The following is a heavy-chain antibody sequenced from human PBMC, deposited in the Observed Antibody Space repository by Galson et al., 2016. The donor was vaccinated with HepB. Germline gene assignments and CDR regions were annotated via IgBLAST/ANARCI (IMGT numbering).Heavy chain of an antibody. CDR2: IKEDGSDK. Sequence: SLRLSCAASGFTFKNHWMNWVRQAPGKGLEWLANIKEDGSDKYYVASVKGRFTISRDNGKNSLYLQMISLRDEDTAVYYCARIPYGGNGPFDIWGQGTMVTVS. CDR3: ARIPYGGNGPFDI. CDR1: GFTFKNHW. V-gene: IGHV3-7*03. J-gene: IGHJ3*02. D-gene: IGHD4-23*01.